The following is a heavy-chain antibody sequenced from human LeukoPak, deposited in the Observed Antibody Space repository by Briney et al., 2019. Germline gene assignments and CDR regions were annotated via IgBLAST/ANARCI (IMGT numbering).Heavy chain of an antibody. CDR2: ISSSSSAI. CDR3: ARDLILYYDHAPP. D-gene: IGHD3-16*01. CDR1: GFTFSDYS. Sequence: GGSLRLSCAASGFTFSDYSMNWVRQAPGKGLEWVSYISSSSSAIYYADSVKGRFTISRDNANNSLYLQMNSLRAEDTALYYCARDLILYYDHAPPWGQGTMVTVSS. V-gene: IGHV3-48*01. J-gene: IGHJ3*01.